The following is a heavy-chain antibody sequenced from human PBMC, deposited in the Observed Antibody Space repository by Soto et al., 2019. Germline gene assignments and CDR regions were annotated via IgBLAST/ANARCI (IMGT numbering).Heavy chain of an antibody. D-gene: IGHD2-15*01. CDR3: AKPRQITSLLLYYFDY. V-gene: IGHV3-30*18. Sequence: QVQLVESGGGVVQPGRSLRLSCAASGLTFSSYGMHWVRQAPGKGLEWVAVISYDGSNKYYADSVKGRFTISRDNSKNTLYLQMNSLRAEDTAVYYCAKPRQITSLLLYYFDYWGQGTLVTVSS. J-gene: IGHJ4*02. CDR2: ISYDGSNK. CDR1: GLTFSSYG.